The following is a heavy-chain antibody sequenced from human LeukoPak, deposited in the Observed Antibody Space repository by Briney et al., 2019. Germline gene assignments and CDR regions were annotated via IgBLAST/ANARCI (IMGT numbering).Heavy chain of an antibody. Sequence: GGSLRLSCAASGFTFSSYAMSWVRQAPGKGLEWVSAISGSGGSTYYADSVKGRFTISRDNSKNTLYLQMNSLRAEDTAVYYCARASDYCSSTSCYYWDGRGYFDYWGQGTLVTVSS. V-gene: IGHV3-23*01. J-gene: IGHJ4*02. D-gene: IGHD2-2*01. CDR2: ISGSGGST. CDR1: GFTFSSYA. CDR3: ARASDYCSSTSCYYWDGRGYFDY.